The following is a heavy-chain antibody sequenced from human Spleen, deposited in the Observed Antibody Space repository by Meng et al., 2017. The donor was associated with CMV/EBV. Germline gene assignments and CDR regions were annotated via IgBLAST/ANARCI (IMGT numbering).Heavy chain of an antibody. CDR2: IIPIFGTA. Sequence: SVKVSCKASGGNFGTYAISWVRQAPGQGLEWMGGIIPIFGTASFAQKFQGRVTISRDTSISTAYMELSRLRSDDTAVYYCVRYDFWSGYPATHYYYYGMDVWGQGTTVTVSS. CDR1: GGNFGTYA. J-gene: IGHJ6*02. V-gene: IGHV1-69*05. CDR3: VRYDFWSGYPATHYYYYGMDV. D-gene: IGHD3-3*01.